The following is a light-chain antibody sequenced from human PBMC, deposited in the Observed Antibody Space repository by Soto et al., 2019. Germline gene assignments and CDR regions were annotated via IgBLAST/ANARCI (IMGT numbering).Light chain of an antibody. J-gene: IGKJ2*01. CDR3: QQSYSTPYT. Sequence: DIQMTQSPSSLSASVGDRVTITCRASQSISSYLNWYQQKPGKAPKLLIYAASSLQSGVPSRFSGSGSGTDLTLTISSLQPEDFATYYCQQSYSTPYTFGQGTQLEIK. CDR1: QSISSY. CDR2: AAS. V-gene: IGKV1-39*01.